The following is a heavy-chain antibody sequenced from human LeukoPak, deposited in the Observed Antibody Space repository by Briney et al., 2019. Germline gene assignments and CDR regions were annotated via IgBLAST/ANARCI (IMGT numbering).Heavy chain of an antibody. CDR3: ATASEETEPSRWFDP. CDR1: GFTFSSYA. Sequence: GSLRLSCAASGFTFSSYAMSWVRQPPGKGLEWIGSIYYSGSTYYNPSLKSRVTISVDTSKNQFSLKLSSVTAADTAVYYCATASEETEPSRWFDPWGQGTLVTVSS. CDR2: IYYSGST. J-gene: IGHJ5*02. V-gene: IGHV4-39*01.